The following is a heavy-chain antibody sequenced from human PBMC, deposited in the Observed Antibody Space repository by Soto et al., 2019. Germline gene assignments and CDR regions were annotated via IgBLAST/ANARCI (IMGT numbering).Heavy chain of an antibody. CDR1: GFTFSSYA. CDR2: ISGSGGST. D-gene: IGHD2-2*01. J-gene: IGHJ4*02. CDR3: ALRGGIVVVPAARRRSGQIDY. V-gene: IGHV3-23*01. Sequence: EVQLLESGGGLVQPGGSLRLSCAASGFTFSSYAMSWVRQAPGKGLEWVSAISGSGGSTYYADSVKGRFTISRDNSKNTLYLQMNSLRAEDTAVYYCALRGGIVVVPAARRRSGQIDYWGQGTLVTVSS.